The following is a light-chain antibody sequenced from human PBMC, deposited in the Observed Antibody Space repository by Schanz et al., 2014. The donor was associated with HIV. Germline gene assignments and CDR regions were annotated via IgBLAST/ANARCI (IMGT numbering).Light chain of an antibody. CDR3: QQRTNWPPYMYT. J-gene: IGKJ2*01. V-gene: IGKV3D-20*02. CDR2: GAS. Sequence: EIVLTQSPGTLSLSPGERATLSCRASQSVSSSYLAWYQQKPGQPPRLLLYGASTRATGVPARFSGSGSGTDFTLTISNLQSEDFAVYYCQQRTNWPPYMYTFGQGTKLEI. CDR1: QSVSSSY.